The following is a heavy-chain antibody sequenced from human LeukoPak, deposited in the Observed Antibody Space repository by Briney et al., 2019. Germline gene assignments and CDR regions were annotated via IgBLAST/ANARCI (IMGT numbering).Heavy chain of an antibody. CDR3: AKDAQRGFDYSNSLEH. CDR1: GFTFSHFG. Sequence: GGSLRLSCEASGFTFSHFGMHWVRQAPGKGLEWVAVIWSDATNEYYADSVKGRFSISRDNSKKTVSLQMNILRVEDTAVYYRAKDAQRGFDYSNSLEHWGQGSLVTVSS. CDR2: IWSDATNE. J-gene: IGHJ4*02. D-gene: IGHD4-11*01. V-gene: IGHV3-33*06.